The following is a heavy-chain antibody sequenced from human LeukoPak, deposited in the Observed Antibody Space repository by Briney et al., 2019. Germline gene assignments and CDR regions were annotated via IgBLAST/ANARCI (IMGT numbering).Heavy chain of an antibody. J-gene: IGHJ4*02. CDR2: IKQDGSEK. CDR3: ARGGYYYDSSGPLSY. D-gene: IGHD3-22*01. Sequence: PGGSLRLSCAASGFTFSSYWMSWVRQAPGKGLEWVANIKQDGSEKYYVDSVKGRFTISRDNSKNTLYLQMNSLRAEDTAVYYCARGGYYYDSSGPLSYWGQGTLVTVSS. V-gene: IGHV3-7*01. CDR1: GFTFSSYW.